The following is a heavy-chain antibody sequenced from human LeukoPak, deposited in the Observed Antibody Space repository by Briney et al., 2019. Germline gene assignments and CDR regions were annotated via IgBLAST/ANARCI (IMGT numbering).Heavy chain of an antibody. Sequence: GGSLRLSCAASGFTFSSYGMHWVRQAPGKGLEWVAVISYDGSNKYYADSVKGRFTISRDNAKNSLYLQMNSLRAEDTAVYYCAPGYCNSASCIHYFDHWGQGTLVTVSS. V-gene: IGHV3-30*03. J-gene: IGHJ4*02. CDR2: ISYDGSNK. CDR1: GFTFSSYG. D-gene: IGHD2-2*01. CDR3: APGYCNSASCIHYFDH.